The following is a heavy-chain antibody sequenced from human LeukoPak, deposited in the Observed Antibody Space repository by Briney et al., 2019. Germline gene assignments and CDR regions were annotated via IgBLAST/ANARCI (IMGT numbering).Heavy chain of an antibody. D-gene: IGHD3-9*01. CDR3: ARGRRERLARLGCSY. CDR1: GGSISGSY. J-gene: IGHJ4*02. Sequence: SETLSLTCTVSGGSISGSYWNWIRQPPGKGLEWIGYIYYSGATYYSPSLKSRVTISVDTSQNQFSLNLNSVTAADTAVYYCARGRRERLARLGCSYWGQGTLVTVSS. CDR2: IYYSGAT. V-gene: IGHV4-59*01.